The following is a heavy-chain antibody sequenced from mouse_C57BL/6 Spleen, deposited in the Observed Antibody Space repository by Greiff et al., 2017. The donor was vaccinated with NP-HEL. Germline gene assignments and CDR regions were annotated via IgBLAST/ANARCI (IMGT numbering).Heavy chain of an antibody. CDR2: IHPNSGST. V-gene: IGHV1-64*01. J-gene: IGHJ3*01. CDR3: VYYDYDRTPY. CDR1: GYTFTSYW. Sequence: QVHVKQPGAELVKPGASVKLSCKASGYTFTSYWMHWVKQRPGQGLEWIGMIHPNSGSTNYNEKFKSKATLTVDKSSSTAYMQLSSLTSEDSAVYYCVYYDYDRTPYWGQGTLVTVSA. D-gene: IGHD2-4*01.